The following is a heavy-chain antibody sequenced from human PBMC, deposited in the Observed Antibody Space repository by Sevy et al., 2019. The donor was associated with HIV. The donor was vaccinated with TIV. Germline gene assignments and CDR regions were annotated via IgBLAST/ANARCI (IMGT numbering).Heavy chain of an antibody. D-gene: IGHD6-13*01. CDR1: GFTFSSYW. V-gene: IGHV3-74*01. Sequence: GGSLRLSCAASGFTFSSYWMHWVRQAPGKGLVWLSRIYVDGRTASYACSVKGRFAISRDNAKNTLYLQMNSLRDEDTAVYYCGRVPVAAAGTGIDYWGQGTLVTVSS. J-gene: IGHJ4*02. CDR2: IYVDGRTA. CDR3: GRVPVAAAGTGIDY.